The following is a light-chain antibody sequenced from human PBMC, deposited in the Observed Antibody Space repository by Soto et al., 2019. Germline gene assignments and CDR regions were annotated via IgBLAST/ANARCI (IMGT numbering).Light chain of an antibody. V-gene: IGLV2-11*01. CDR2: DVS. CDR1: SSDVGAYKY. J-gene: IGLJ3*02. CDR3: CSYVGRYSWV. Sequence: QSALTQPRSVSGSPGQSVTISCTGTSSDVGAYKYVSWYQQHPGKAPKLMIYDVSERPSGVPDRFSGSKSGNTASLTISVLQVEDEAEYYCCSYVGRYSWVFGGGTKVTVL.